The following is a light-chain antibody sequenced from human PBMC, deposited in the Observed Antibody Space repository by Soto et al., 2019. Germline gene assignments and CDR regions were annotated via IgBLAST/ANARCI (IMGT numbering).Light chain of an antibody. CDR3: QQSYSTLSIT. CDR1: QTISSW. CDR2: KAS. Sequence: IQITQSPSTLSGSVGDRVTITCRASQTISSWLAWYQQKPGKAPKLLIYKASTLKSGVPSRFSGSGSGTEFTLTISSLQPEDFATYYCQQSYSTLSITFGQGTRLEIK. V-gene: IGKV1-5*03. J-gene: IGKJ5*01.